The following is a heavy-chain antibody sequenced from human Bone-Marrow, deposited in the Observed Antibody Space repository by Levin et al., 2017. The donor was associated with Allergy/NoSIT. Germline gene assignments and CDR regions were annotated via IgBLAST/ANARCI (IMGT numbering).Heavy chain of an antibody. CDR3: ARGYDCTDSTCYFAEYFHH. CDR2: IKQDGSEK. J-gene: IGHJ1*01. CDR1: GFTFVRYW. Sequence: PGGSLRLSCAASGFTFVRYWMTWVRQAPGKGLEWVANIKQDGSEKYYVESVKGRFTISRDNAKHSLYLQMNSLRAEDTAVYFCARGYDCTDSTCYFAEYFHHWGQGTLVTVSS. V-gene: IGHV3-7*01. D-gene: IGHD2-15*01.